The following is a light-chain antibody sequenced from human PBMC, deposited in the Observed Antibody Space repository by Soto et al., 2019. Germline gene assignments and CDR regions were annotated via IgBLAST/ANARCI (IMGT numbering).Light chain of an antibody. Sequence: EIVLTQSPGTLSLSPGERATLSCRASQSVSSSYLAWYQQKPGQAPRLLIYGASSRATGIPDRFSGSGSGTDFTLTISRLEPEDSAVYYCTQYGSSPTFGQGTKVEIK. V-gene: IGKV3-20*01. CDR3: TQYGSSPT. CDR1: QSVSSSY. CDR2: GAS. J-gene: IGKJ1*01.